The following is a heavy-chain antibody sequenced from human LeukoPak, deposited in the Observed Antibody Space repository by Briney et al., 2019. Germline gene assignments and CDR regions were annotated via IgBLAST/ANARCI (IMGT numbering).Heavy chain of an antibody. CDR1: GYTFTGYY. CDR3: AREETMVRGDTTNAFDI. V-gene: IGHV1-2*04. D-gene: IGHD3-10*01. Sequence: ASVKVSCKASGYTFTGYYMHWVRQAPGQGLEWMGWINPNSGGTNYAQKFQGWVTMTRDTSISTAYMELSRLRSDDTAVYYCAREETMVRGDTTNAFDIWGQGTIVTVSS. CDR2: INPNSGGT. J-gene: IGHJ3*02.